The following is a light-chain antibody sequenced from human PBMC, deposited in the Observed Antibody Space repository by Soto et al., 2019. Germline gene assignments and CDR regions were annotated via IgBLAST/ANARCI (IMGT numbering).Light chain of an antibody. V-gene: IGLV2-11*01. Sequence: QSALTQPHSVSGSPGQSVTISCTGTSSDVGGHNYVSWYQQHPGKAPKLMISDVSRRPSGVPDRFSGSKSGNTASLTISGLQAEDEADYYCCSYAGGYSYVFGTGTKVTVL. CDR2: DVS. CDR3: CSYAGGYSYV. CDR1: SSDVGGHNY. J-gene: IGLJ1*01.